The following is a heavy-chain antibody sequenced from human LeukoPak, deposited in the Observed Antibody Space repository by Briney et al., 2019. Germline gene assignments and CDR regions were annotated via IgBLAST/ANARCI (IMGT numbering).Heavy chain of an antibody. V-gene: IGHV4-59*01. CDR2: IYYSGSA. J-gene: IGHJ6*02. CDR1: GVSISSYY. CDR3: ARAPGGWSMDV. D-gene: IGHD2-15*01. Sequence: SETLSLTCTVSGVSISSYYWSWIRQPPGKGLEWIGYIYYSGSANYNPSLKSRVTISEDTSKNQFSLKLSSVTAADTAVYYCARAPGGWSMDVWGQGTTVTVSS.